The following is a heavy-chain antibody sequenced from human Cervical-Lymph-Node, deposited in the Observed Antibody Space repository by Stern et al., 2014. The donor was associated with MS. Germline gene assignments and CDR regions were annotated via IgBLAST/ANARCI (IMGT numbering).Heavy chain of an antibody. CDR1: GGSISSSSYY. Sequence: QLQLQESGPGLVKPSETLSLTCTVSGGSISSSSYYWGWIRQPPGKGLEWVGSIFYGGTPSSTPPLKSQFPISEDPSNTHFPLKLSSVTAADTAVYYCARHNASPDWYFDLWGRGTLVTVSS. J-gene: IGHJ2*01. V-gene: IGHV4-39*01. CDR3: ARHNASPDWYFDL. D-gene: IGHD2-8*01. CDR2: IFYGGTP.